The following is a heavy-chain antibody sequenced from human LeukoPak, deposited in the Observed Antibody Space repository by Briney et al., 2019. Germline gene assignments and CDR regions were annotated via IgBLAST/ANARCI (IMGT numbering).Heavy chain of an antibody. CDR3: ARGRRITMVRGVIPPAFDI. J-gene: IGHJ3*02. CDR2: INHSGST. D-gene: IGHD3-10*01. V-gene: IGHV4-34*01. CDR1: GGSFSGYY. Sequence: SETLSLTRAVYGGSFSGYYWSWIRQPPGKGLEWIGEINHSGSTNYNPSLKSRVTISVDTSKNQFSLKLSSVTAADTAVYYCARGRRITMVRGVIPPAFDIWGQGTMVTVSS.